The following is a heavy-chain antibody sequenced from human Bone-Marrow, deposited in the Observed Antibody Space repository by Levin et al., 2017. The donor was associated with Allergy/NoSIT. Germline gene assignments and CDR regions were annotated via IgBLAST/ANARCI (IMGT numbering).Heavy chain of an antibody. CDR3: AKDRLTGTMGEDFDY. Sequence: GGSLRLSCAASGFTFSSHGMHWVRQAPGKGLEWVAHMSYDGSSRSYADSVKGRFTISRDNSKNTLYLQMNSLRAEDTAVYYCAKDRLTGTMGEDFDYWGQGTLVTVSS. J-gene: IGHJ4*02. D-gene: IGHD1-20*01. V-gene: IGHV3-30*18. CDR2: MSYDGSSR. CDR1: GFTFSSHG.